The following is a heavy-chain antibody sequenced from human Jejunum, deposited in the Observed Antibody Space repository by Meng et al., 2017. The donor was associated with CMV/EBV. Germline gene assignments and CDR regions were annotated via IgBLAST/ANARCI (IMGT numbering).Heavy chain of an antibody. J-gene: IGHJ6*02. CDR1: GFTFSSYS. CDR2: ISSSSSYI. V-gene: IGHV3-21*01. CDR3: ARDGRRQWLGTNYYYYGMDV. Sequence: GGSLRLSCAASGFTFSSYSMNWVRQAPGKGLEWVSSISSSSSYIYYADSVKGRFTISRDNAKNSLYLQMNSLRAEDTAVYYCARDGRRQWLGTNYYYYGMDVWGQGTTVTVSS. D-gene: IGHD6-19*01.